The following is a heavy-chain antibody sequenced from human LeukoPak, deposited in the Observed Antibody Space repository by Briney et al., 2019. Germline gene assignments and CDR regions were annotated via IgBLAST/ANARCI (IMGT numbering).Heavy chain of an antibody. Sequence: GASVKVSCKASGYTFTSYGISWVRQAPGQGLEWMGWMNPNSGNTGYAQKFQGRVTMTRNTSISTAYMELSSLRSEDTAVYYCAREDPRGDYWGQGTLVTVSS. CDR3: AREDPRGDY. V-gene: IGHV1-8*02. CDR1: GYTFTSYG. J-gene: IGHJ4*02. CDR2: MNPNSGNT.